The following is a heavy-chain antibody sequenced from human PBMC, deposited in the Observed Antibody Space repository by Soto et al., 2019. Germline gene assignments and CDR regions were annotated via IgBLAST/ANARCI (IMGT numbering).Heavy chain of an antibody. CDR3: ARVVPGAEAWFGP. Sequence: ASVKVSCKTSGYTFSNYGITWVRQAPGQPLEWLGWISLYSDGTNYAQKFQGRVSLTTDTSTTTAYMELRSLRSDDTAVYYCARVVPGAEAWFGPWGQGTLVTVSS. CDR2: ISLYSDGT. V-gene: IGHV1-18*01. D-gene: IGHD2-2*01. J-gene: IGHJ5*02. CDR1: GYTFSNYG.